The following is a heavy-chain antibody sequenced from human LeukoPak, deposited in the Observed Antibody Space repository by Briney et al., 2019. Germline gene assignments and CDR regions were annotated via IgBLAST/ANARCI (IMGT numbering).Heavy chain of an antibody. V-gene: IGHV4-31*01. CDR3: ARFFYYDRSGYYYFDY. J-gene: IGHJ4*02. D-gene: IGHD3-22*01. CDR2: IYYNGIT. CDR1: GGSINSGSHY. Sequence: TLSLTCTVSGGSINSGSHYWSWVRQHPEKGMEWIGHIYYNGITYYNPSLESPPTISVDTSKNQFSLKLNSLTAADMAVYYCARFFYYDRSGYYYFDYWGRGTLVTVSS.